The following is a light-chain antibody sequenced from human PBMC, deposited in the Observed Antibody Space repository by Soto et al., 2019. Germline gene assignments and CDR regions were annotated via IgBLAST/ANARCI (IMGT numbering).Light chain of an antibody. J-gene: IGKJ4*01. CDR3: RERRTWRLT. CDR1: QSVSRY. V-gene: IGKV3-11*01. CDR2: DKS. Sequence: ETGVNQSSDTVSLSQADRATXSCRASQSVSRYLACDQQKPGQAPSLIIYDKSNRATSIPSRFSRRASGTEFILTVGRLEPEDFDVSCCRERRTWRLTFG.